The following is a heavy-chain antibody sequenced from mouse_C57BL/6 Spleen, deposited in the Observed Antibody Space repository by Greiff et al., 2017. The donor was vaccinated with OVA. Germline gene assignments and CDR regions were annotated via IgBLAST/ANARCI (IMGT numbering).Heavy chain of an antibody. CDR3: ARLGDGQRASDY. CDR1: GYTFTSYW. Sequence: QVQLQQSGAELVRPGTSVKLSCKASGYTFTSYWMHWVKQRPGQGLEWIGVIDPSDSYTNYNQKFKGKATLTVDTSSSTAYMQLSSLTSEDSAVYYCARLGDGQRASDYWGQGTTLTVSS. V-gene: IGHV1-59*01. CDR2: IDPSDSYT. D-gene: IGHD2-3*01. J-gene: IGHJ2*01.